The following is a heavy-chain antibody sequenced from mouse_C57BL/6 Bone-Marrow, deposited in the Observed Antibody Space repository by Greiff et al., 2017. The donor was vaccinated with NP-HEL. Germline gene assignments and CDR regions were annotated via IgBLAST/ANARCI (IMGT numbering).Heavy chain of an antibody. J-gene: IGHJ4*01. CDR1: GFSLTSYG. CDR2: IWGVGST. CDR3: ALEVVAPMDY. V-gene: IGHV2-6*01. Sequence: VMLVESGPGLVAPSQSLSITCTVSGFSLTSYGVDWVRQSPGKGLEWLGVIWGVGSTNYNSALKSRLSISKDNSKSQVFLKMNSLQTDDTAMYYCALEVVAPMDYWGQGTSVTVSS. D-gene: IGHD1-1*01.